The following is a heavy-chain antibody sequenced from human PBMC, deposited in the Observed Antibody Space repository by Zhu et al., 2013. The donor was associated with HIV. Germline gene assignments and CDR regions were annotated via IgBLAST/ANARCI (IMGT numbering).Heavy chain of an antibody. CDR2: IIPIFRTA. V-gene: IGHV1-69*01. Sequence: QVQLVQSGAEVKKPGSSVKVSCKASGGTFRNFAISWVRQAPGQGLEWMGGIIPIFRTADYTQKFQGRVTITADDSMSTAYMELSSLRSEDTAVYYCASQPYCSGGSCYSFDYWGQGTLVTVSS. J-gene: IGHJ4*02. CDR3: ASQPYCSGGSCYSFDY. D-gene: IGHD2-15*01. CDR1: GGTFRNFA.